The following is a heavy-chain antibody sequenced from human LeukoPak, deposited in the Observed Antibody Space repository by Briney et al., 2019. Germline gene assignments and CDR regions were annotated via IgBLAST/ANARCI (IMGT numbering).Heavy chain of an antibody. V-gene: IGHV3-23*01. J-gene: IGHJ4*02. Sequence: GRSLRLSCAASGSTFSRYAMSWVRQAPGKGLEWLSAISESDGSTYYADSVKGRFTIPRDNSKNTLYLQMNSLGADDTAVYFCAKDISQGYTFGSIEEDYWGQGTLVTVSS. CDR3: AKDISQGYTFGSIEEDY. CDR2: ISESDGST. CDR1: GSTFSRYA. D-gene: IGHD5-18*01.